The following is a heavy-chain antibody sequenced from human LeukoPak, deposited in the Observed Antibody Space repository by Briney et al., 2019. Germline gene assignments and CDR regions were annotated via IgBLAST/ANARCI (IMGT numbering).Heavy chain of an antibody. J-gene: IGHJ3*02. D-gene: IGHD3-10*01. Sequence: ASVKVSCKASGYTFTSYDINWVRQATGQGLEWMGWMNPNSGNTGYAQKFQGRVTMTRNTSISTAYMELSSLRSEDTAVCYCARFYGSGSYYKLDAFDIWGQGTMVTVSS. CDR2: MNPNSGNT. V-gene: IGHV1-8*01. CDR1: GYTFTSYD. CDR3: ARFYGSGSYYKLDAFDI.